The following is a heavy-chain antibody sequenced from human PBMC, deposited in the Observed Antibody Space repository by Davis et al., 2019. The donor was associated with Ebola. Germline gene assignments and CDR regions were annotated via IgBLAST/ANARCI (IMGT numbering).Heavy chain of an antibody. CDR3: TRDFDRVRE. V-gene: IGHV3-74*01. J-gene: IGHJ4*02. CDR1: GFTFRSYW. Sequence: PGGSLRLSCVASGFTFRSYWMHWVRQAPGKGLVWVSRVSPDGGRTGYADSVKGRFSISRDNAKNMAYLQMNSLKAEDTAVYYCTRDFDRVREWGQGTLVTVSS. D-gene: IGHD3-22*01. CDR2: VSPDGGRT.